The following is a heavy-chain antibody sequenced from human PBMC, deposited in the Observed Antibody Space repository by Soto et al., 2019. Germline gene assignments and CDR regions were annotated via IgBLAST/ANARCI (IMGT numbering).Heavy chain of an antibody. Sequence: QVRLVQSGAEVKKPGASVKVSCKASGYTFTSYGISWVRQAPGQGLEWMGWISAYNGNTNYAQKLQGRVTMTTDTSTSTAYMELRSLRSDDTAVYYCARDPPNDYGDYGHLHAFDIWGQGTMVTVSS. CDR3: ARDPPNDYGDYGHLHAFDI. J-gene: IGHJ3*02. CDR1: GYTFTSYG. D-gene: IGHD4-17*01. V-gene: IGHV1-18*01. CDR2: ISAYNGNT.